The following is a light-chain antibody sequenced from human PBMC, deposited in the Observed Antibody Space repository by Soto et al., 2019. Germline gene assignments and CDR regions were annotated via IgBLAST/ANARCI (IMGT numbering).Light chain of an antibody. CDR1: QSVSSN. CDR3: KQYNNCPPIP. Sequence: VGMSLSAVALSVSPRKRATLACRVSQSVSSNLAWYQQKPGQAPRLLIYGASTRATGIPARFSGSGSGTEFTLTISSLQSEDFAVYYCKQYNNCPPIPSGQGARPAI. J-gene: IGKJ5*01. V-gene: IGKV3-15*01. CDR2: GAS.